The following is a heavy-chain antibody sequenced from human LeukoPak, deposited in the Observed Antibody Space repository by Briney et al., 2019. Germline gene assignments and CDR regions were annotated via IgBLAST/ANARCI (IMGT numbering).Heavy chain of an antibody. D-gene: IGHD1-14*01. J-gene: IGHJ3*02. CDR3: AANVETGRGDFDI. CDR1: GYTFTHFY. V-gene: IGHV1-2*02. CDR2: IDPNNGDT. Sequence: ASVKVSFKASGYTFTHFYIHWVRQAPGQGLEWLGWIDPNNGDTDYAQKFQGRVTMTRDTSMDTAYMQVTGLRYDDTAVYYCAANVETGRGDFDIWGQGTLVTVSS.